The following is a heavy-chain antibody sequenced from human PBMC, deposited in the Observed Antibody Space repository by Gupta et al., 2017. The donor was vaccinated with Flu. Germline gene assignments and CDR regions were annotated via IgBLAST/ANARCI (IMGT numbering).Heavy chain of an antibody. Sequence: QVQLVQSGAEVKKPGASVKVSCQASGYRFSSYDIYWVRQAAGQGPEWMGWINPTSGNTDAAQRFQGRFSVTRDTSTSTVYMELHSLTLDDTAIYYCARGQGFLVSYRRGKSYFDYWGQGTRVTVSS. D-gene: IGHD3-16*01. CDR1: GYRFSSYD. CDR3: ARGQGFLVSYRRGKSYFDY. J-gene: IGHJ4*02. V-gene: IGHV1-8*01. CDR2: INPTSGNT.